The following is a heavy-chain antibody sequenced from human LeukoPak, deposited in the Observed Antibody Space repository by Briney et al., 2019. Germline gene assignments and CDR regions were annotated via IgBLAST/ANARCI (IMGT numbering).Heavy chain of an antibody. CDR1: GLTVSSNY. J-gene: IGHJ4*02. V-gene: IGHV3-53*01. D-gene: IGHD3-3*01. CDR2: IYSGDNT. Sequence: GGSLRLSCAASGLTVSSNYMSWVRQAPGKGLEWVSVIYSGDNTFYADSVRGRFTISRDNSKNTLYLQINSLRAEDTAMYYCARHTNDLWSGFDYWGQGTLVTVSS. CDR3: ARHTNDLWSGFDY.